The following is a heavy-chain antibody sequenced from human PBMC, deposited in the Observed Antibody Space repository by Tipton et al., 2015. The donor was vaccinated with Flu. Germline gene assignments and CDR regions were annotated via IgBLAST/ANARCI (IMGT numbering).Heavy chain of an antibody. J-gene: IGHJ4*02. Sequence: TLSLTCSVSGDSMDGGSSYWGWVRQSLGGGLEWIGTIYYSGGTFYNPSLANRVTISVDTSKNQFSLKIDSMTAADTAVYYCERQVPRATFDHWGQGTQVTVSS. V-gene: IGHV4-39*01. CDR2: IYYSGGT. CDR1: GDSMDGGSSY. CDR3: ERQVPRATFDH.